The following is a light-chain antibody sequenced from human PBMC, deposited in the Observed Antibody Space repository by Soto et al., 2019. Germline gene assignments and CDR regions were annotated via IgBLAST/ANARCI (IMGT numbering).Light chain of an antibody. J-gene: IGKJ2*01. CDR1: QSVSSSF. Sequence: EIVLTQSPGTLSLSPGERATLSCRASQSVSSSFLAWYQQKPGQAPRLLIYGASSRATGIPDRFSGSGSGTAFNLTISRLVTDDFAVSYCPQYDSSPRTFGPGTTLEIK. V-gene: IGKV3-20*01. CDR2: GAS. CDR3: PQYDSSPRT.